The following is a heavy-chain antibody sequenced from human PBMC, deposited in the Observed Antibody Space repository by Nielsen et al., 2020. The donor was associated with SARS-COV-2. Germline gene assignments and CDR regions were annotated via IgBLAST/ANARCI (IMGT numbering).Heavy chain of an antibody. D-gene: IGHD3-10*01. Sequence: GESLKISCAASGFTFSSYAMSWVRQAPGKGLEWVANIKQDGSEKYYVDSVKGRFTISRDNAKNSLYLQMNSLRAEDTAVYYCATVGEYGSTFDYWGQGTLVTVSS. CDR3: ATVGEYGSTFDY. CDR1: GFTFSSYA. J-gene: IGHJ4*02. CDR2: IKQDGSEK. V-gene: IGHV3-7*01.